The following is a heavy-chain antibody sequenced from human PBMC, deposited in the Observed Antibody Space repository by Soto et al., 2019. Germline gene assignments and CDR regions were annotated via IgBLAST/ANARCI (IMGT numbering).Heavy chain of an antibody. D-gene: IGHD5-12*01. Sequence: QVQLVESGGGLVKPGGSLRLSCGVSGFIFSDYYMSWIRQAPGKGLEWVSYISSSGSTIYYEEYVKGQFTMSRDNAKNSLYLQMNTMRAEDTAVYYCARGHWGGYDRLDYWGQGTLVTVSS. V-gene: IGHV3-11*01. J-gene: IGHJ4*02. CDR1: GFIFSDYY. CDR2: ISSSGSTI. CDR3: ARGHWGGYDRLDY.